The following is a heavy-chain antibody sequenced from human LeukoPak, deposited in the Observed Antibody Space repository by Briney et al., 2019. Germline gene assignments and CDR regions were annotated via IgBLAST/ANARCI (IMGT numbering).Heavy chain of an antibody. CDR3: ARTAGYSGSALGAFDI. J-gene: IGHJ3*02. D-gene: IGHD1-26*01. CDR1: GYSISSSNY. CDR2: IYYSGTT. V-gene: IGHV4-28*01. Sequence: PSETLSLPCAVSGYSISSSNYWGWIRQPPGKGLEWIAYIYYSGTTYYNPSLKSRVTMSVDTSKNQFSLKLRSVTAEDTAVYYCARTAGYSGSALGAFDIWGQGRIVTVSS.